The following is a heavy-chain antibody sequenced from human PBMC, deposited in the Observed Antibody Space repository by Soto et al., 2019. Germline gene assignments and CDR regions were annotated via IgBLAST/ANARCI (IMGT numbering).Heavy chain of an antibody. CDR1: GGSISSYY. CDR2: IYYSGST. V-gene: IGHV4-59*08. Sequence: QVQLQESGPGLVKPSETLSLTCTVSGGSISSYYWSWIRQPPGKGLEWIGYIYYSGSTNYNPSLKSRVTISVDTSNNQYSLKLSSETAADTAVYYCARTSRVYNWFDPWGQGTLVVVSA. D-gene: IGHD2-8*01. CDR3: ARTSRVYNWFDP. J-gene: IGHJ5*02.